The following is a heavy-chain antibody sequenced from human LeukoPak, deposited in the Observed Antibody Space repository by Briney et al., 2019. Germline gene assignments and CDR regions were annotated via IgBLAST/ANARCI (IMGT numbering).Heavy chain of an antibody. J-gene: IGHJ4*02. V-gene: IGHV3-23*01. CDR1: GFTVSSNY. CDR3: AKEWSSHDY. Sequence: GGSLRLSCAASGFTVSSNYMSWVRQAPGKGLEWVSGISGSGGSTYYADSVKGRFTISRDNSKNPLYLQMNSLRAEDTAVYYCAKEWSSHDYWGQGTLVTVSS. CDR2: ISGSGGST. D-gene: IGHD6-13*01.